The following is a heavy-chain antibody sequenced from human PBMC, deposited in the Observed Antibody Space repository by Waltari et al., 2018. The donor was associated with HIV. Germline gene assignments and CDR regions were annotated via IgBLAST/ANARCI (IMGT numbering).Heavy chain of an antibody. CDR1: GFACSSDT. J-gene: IGHJ5*02. D-gene: IGHD1-7*01. V-gene: IGHV3-21*02. CDR2: ISRSGDYI. CDR3: ARELEGTVGNYFDP. Sequence: EVQLVESGGGLVKPGGSLILSCAASGFACSSDTMNWVRQTPGKGLEWISLISRSGDYIYYADSVKGRFTIARDNAKNSLYLQMNSLRAEDTGVYYCARELEGTVGNYFDPWGQGTLVTVSS.